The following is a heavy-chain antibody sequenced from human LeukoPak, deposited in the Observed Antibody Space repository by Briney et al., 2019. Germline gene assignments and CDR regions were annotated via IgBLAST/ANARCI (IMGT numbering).Heavy chain of an antibody. V-gene: IGHV1-2*06. CDR3: ARDRDTSGYSFDC. CDR1: GYTFTGYY. Sequence: ASVKVSCKASGYTFTGYYMHWVRQAPGQGLEWMGRINPNSGSTNYAQNFQGRVTMTRDTSTSTVYMELSSLRSEDTAVYYCARDRDTSGYSFDCWGQGTLVTVSS. D-gene: IGHD6-19*01. J-gene: IGHJ4*02. CDR2: INPNSGST.